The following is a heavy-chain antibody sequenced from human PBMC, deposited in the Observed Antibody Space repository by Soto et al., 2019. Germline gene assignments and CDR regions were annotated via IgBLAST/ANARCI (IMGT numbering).Heavy chain of an antibody. CDR2: ISGVGGST. J-gene: IGHJ4*02. Sequence: QPGGSLRLSCAASGFTFNSYAMSWVRQAPGKGLEWVSTISGVGGSTYNADSVKGRFTISRDNSKNTLSLQMNSLRDEDTAVYFCAKHLQLWTLYYFDYWGQGTMVTVSS. CDR3: AKHLQLWTLYYFDY. CDR1: GFTFNSYA. V-gene: IGHV3-23*01. D-gene: IGHD5-18*01.